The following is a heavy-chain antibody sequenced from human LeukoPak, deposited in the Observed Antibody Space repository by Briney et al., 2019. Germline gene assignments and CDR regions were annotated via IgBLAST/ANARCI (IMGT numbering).Heavy chain of an antibody. Sequence: SETLSLTCTVSGGSISSYYWSWIRQPPGKGLEWIGHIYGSGSTNYNPSLKSRVTLSVDTPKNQFSLKLSSVTAADTAMYYCAREGTSGTHLNWFDPWGQGTLVTVSS. V-gene: IGHV4-59*01. CDR3: AREGTSGTHLNWFDP. D-gene: IGHD1-1*01. CDR1: GGSISSYY. CDR2: IYGSGST. J-gene: IGHJ5*02.